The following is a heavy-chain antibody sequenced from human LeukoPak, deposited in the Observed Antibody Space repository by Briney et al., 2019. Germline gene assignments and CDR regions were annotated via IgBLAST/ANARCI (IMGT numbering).Heavy chain of an antibody. CDR3: AKDTASSGYYLRPYYFDY. D-gene: IGHD3-22*01. Sequence: GGSLRLSCAASGFTFDDYAMHWVRQAPGKGLEWVSGISWNSGSIGYADSVKGQFTISRDNAKNSLYLQMNSLRAEDTALYYCAKDTASSGYYLRPYYFDYWGQGTLVTVSS. CDR1: GFTFDDYA. V-gene: IGHV3-9*01. CDR2: ISWNSGSI. J-gene: IGHJ4*02.